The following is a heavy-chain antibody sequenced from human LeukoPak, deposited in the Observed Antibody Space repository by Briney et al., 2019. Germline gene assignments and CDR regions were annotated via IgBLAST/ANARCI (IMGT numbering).Heavy chain of an antibody. Sequence: PGRSLRLSCAASGFAFDEYAMHWVRHVPGKGLEWVSGISFNSGGVGYADSVKGRFSTSRDNAKKSLYLQMNNLRPEDTAFYFCAKDVFSANWYYFDQWGQGTLVTVSS. CDR3: AKDVFSANWYYFDQ. CDR1: GFAFDEYA. V-gene: IGHV3-9*01. J-gene: IGHJ4*02. CDR2: ISFNSGGV. D-gene: IGHD4/OR15-4a*01.